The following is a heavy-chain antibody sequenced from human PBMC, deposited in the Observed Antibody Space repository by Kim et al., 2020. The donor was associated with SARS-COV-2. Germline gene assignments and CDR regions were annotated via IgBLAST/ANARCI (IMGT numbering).Heavy chain of an antibody. Sequence: ADSVKSRFTISRDNSKNTLYLQMNSLRAEDTAVYYCARPMVRGAFDAFDIWGQGTMVTVSS. CDR3: ARPMVRGAFDAFDI. V-gene: IGHV3-30*01. D-gene: IGHD3-10*01. J-gene: IGHJ3*02.